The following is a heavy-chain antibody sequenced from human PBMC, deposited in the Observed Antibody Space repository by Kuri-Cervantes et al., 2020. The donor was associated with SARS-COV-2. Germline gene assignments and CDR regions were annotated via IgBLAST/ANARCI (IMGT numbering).Heavy chain of an antibody. CDR3: ARNEWELFSGYYFDY. D-gene: IGHD1-26*01. V-gene: IGHV3-48*03. CDR1: GFTFSSYE. Sequence: GESLKISCAASGFTFSSYEMNWVRQAPGKGLERVSYISSSGSTIYNADSAKGRFTISRDNAKNSLYLQMNSLRAEDTAVYYCARNEWELFSGYYFDYWGQGTLVTVSS. CDR2: ISSSGSTI. J-gene: IGHJ4*02.